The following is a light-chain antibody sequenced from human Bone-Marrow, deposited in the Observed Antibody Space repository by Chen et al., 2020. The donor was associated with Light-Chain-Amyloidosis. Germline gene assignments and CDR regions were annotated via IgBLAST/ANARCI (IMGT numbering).Light chain of an antibody. CDR1: DLPTKY. V-gene: IGLV3-25*03. CDR3: QSADSSGTYEVI. CDR2: RET. J-gene: IGLJ2*01. Sequence: SYELTQPPSVSVSPGQTARITCSGDDLPTKYAYWYQQKPGQAPVLVIHRETERPSGISERFSGSSSGTTATLTISGGQAEDEADYPCQSADSSGTYEVIFDGGTKLTVL.